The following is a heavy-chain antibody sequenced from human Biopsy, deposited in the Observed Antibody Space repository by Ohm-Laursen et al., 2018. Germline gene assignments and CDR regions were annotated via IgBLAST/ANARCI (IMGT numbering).Heavy chain of an antibody. Sequence: GSLRLSCAASGFTFSDYYMNWIRQAPGKGLEWVSYITSGGSTTNYADSVKGRFTISRDNAKSSLFLQMNSLRAEDTAVYYCARDVEGFYSYAMDVWGQGTTVTVSS. J-gene: IGHJ6*02. CDR1: GFTFSDYY. CDR3: ARDVEGFYSYAMDV. V-gene: IGHV3-11*01. D-gene: IGHD5-24*01. CDR2: ITSGGSTT.